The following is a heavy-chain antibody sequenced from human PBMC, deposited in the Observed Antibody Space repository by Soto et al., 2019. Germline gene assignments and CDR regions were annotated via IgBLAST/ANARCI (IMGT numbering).Heavy chain of an antibody. CDR3: ARWGDSGYDYFDY. J-gene: IGHJ4*02. Sequence: QVQLVESGGGVVQPGRSLRLSCAASGFTFSSYGMHWVHQAPGKGLEWVAGIWYDGSNKYYADSVKGRFTISRDNSKNTLYLQMNSLRAEDTAVYYCARWGDSGYDYFDYWGQGTLVTVSS. V-gene: IGHV3-33*01. D-gene: IGHD5-12*01. CDR2: IWYDGSNK. CDR1: GFTFSSYG.